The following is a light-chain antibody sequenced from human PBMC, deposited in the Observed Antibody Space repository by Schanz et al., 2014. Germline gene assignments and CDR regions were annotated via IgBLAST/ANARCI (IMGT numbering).Light chain of an antibody. CDR1: SSDIGRYNY. CDR2: DVT. V-gene: IGLV2-8*01. CDR3: SSYTSRSTVV. J-gene: IGLJ2*01. Sequence: QSALTQPPSASGSPGQSVTISCTGTSSDIGRYNYVSWYQHHPGKAPKLLIYDVTKRPSGVPDRFSGSKSGNTASLTVSGLQAEDEADYYCSSYTSRSTVVFGGGTKLTVL.